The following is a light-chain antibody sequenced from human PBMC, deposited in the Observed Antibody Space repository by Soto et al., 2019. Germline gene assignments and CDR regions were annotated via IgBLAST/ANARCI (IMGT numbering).Light chain of an antibody. CDR2: KAS. J-gene: IGKJ1*01. V-gene: IGKV1-5*03. CDR3: QHNRSPRT. CDR1: QTISSW. Sequence: DIELTQSPSTLSGSVGDRATLSCRASQTISSWLAWYQQKPGKAPNXLIYKASTLKSGAPSLLSSSGAGTEFTLTISSLQHDDSASYYCQHNRSPRTFGQGTKVDIK.